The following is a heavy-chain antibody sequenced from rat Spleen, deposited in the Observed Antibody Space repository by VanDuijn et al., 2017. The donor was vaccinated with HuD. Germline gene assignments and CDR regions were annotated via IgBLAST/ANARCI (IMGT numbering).Heavy chain of an antibody. Sequence: EVQLVESGGGLVQPGRSLKLSCAASGFTFSDYDMAWVRQAPPKGPEWVASISFDGSRTFFRDSVKGRFTISRDNAQNTLYLQMDSLRSEDTATYYCASNDYWGQGVMVTVSS. J-gene: IGHJ2*01. CDR3: ASNDY. CDR2: ISFDGSRT. V-gene: IGHV5-7*01. CDR1: GFTFSDYD.